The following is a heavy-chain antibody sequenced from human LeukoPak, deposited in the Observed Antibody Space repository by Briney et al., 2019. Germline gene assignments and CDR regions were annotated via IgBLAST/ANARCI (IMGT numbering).Heavy chain of an antibody. Sequence: ASVKVSCKASGYTFTSYYMHWVRQAPGQGLEWMGIINPSGGSTSYAQKFQGRVTMTRDTSTSTVYMELSSLRSEDTAVYYCARDGTDYDYAWGSYRDYYGMDVWGQGTTVTVSS. CDR1: GYTFTSYY. CDR3: ARDGTDYDYAWGSYRDYYGMDV. D-gene: IGHD3-16*02. J-gene: IGHJ6*02. CDR2: INPSGGST. V-gene: IGHV1-46*01.